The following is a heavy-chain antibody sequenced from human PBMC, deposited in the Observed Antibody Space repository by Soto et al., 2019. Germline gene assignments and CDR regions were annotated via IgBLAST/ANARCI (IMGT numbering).Heavy chain of an antibody. V-gene: IGHV3-53*05. CDR1: GFIVSSNY. Sequence: EVPLVETGGGLIQPGGSLRLSCAASGFIVSSNYMSWVRQGPGKGLEWVSVIYSGGSTYYADSVKGRFTISRDNSKNTLYLQMNSLRAEDTAVYYCARDVSSSSRYYYYGMDVWGQGTTVTVSS. D-gene: IGHD6-6*01. CDR2: IYSGGST. J-gene: IGHJ6*02. CDR3: ARDVSSSSRYYYYGMDV.